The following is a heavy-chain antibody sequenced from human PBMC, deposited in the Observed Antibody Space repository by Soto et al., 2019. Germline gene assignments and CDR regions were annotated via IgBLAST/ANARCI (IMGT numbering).Heavy chain of an antibody. CDR2: IIPIFGTA. CDR1: GGTFSSYA. J-gene: IGHJ3*02. D-gene: IGHD5-18*01. V-gene: IGHV1-69*06. CDR3: ARWGLGYSYGYGIIAFDI. Sequence: QVQLVQSGAEVKKPGSSVKVSCKASGGTFSSYAISWVRQAPGQGLEWMGGIIPIFGTANYAQEFEGRVTITAEKATSTAYMELSSLRSEDTAVYYCARWGLGYSYGYGIIAFDIWGQGTMVTVSS.